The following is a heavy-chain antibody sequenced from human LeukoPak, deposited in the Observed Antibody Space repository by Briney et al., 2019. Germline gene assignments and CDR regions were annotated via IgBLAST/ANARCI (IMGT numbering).Heavy chain of an antibody. D-gene: IGHD1-1*01. CDR1: GDFMENLY. V-gene: IGHV4-59*11. J-gene: IGHJ5*02. Sequence: SETLSLTCNVSGDFMENLYWSWIRQPPGKGLEWIGYKYWSGTPNYNPSLKSRVTISVDTSNNQVSLKLTSVTAADTAVYYCARGGVQLCTDRKLDLWCQGTLVTVSS. CDR3: ARGGVQLCTDRKLDL. CDR2: KYWSGTP.